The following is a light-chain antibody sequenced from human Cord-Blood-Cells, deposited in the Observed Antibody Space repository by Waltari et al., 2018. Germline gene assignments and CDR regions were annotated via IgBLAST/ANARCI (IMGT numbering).Light chain of an antibody. V-gene: IGKV1-39*01. J-gene: IGKJ2*01. CDR3: QQSYSTPYT. CDR2: AAS. CDR1: QSISSY. Sequence: DIQMTQSPSSLSASVGDRVTIPCRASQSISSYLNWYQQKPGKAHKLLIYAASSLQSGVPSRFSGSGSGTDFTLTISSLQPEDFATYYCQQSYSTPYTFGQGTKLEIK.